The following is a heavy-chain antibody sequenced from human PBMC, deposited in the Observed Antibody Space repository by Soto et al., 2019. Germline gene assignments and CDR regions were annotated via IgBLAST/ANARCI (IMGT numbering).Heavy chain of an antibody. CDR2: IIPIFGTA. D-gene: IGHD5-18*01. CDR3: ATLGGTAMVKIDS. V-gene: IGHV1-69*06. J-gene: IGHJ4*02. CDR1: GGTFSSYA. Sequence: QVQLVQSGAEVKKPGSSVKVSCKASGGTFSSYAISWVRQAPGQGLEWMGGIIPIFGTANYAQKFQGRVTITANKSPSTAYMELSTLRSEDTAVYYCATLGGTAMVKIDSWGQGPLVTVSS.